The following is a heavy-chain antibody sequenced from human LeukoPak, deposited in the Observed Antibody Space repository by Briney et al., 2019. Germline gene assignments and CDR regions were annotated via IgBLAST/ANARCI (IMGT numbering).Heavy chain of an antibody. D-gene: IGHD2-15*01. V-gene: IGHV3-74*01. J-gene: IGHJ6*03. CDR3: AREGGSYYYYYMDV. CDR2: INTDGSST. CDR1: GFTFSSYW. Sequence: HPGGSLRLSCAASGFTFSSYWMHWVRQAPGKGLVWVSRINTDGSSTSYADSVKGRFTISRDNAKNTLYLQMNSLRAEDTAVYYCAREGGSYYYYYMDVWGKGTTVTVSS.